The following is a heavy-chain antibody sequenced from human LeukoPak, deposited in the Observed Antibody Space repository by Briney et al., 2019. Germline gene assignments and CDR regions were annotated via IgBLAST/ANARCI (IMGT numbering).Heavy chain of an antibody. V-gene: IGHV3-48*04. CDR3: AREDDWNYEDY. CDR2: ISSSSNSI. D-gene: IGHD1-7*01. Sequence: GGSLRLSCASSGFTFSVHGMNWVRQAPGKGLEWVSYISSSSNSIYYADSVKGRFTISRENAKNSLYVQMNSLRAEDTAIYYCAREDDWNYEDYWGQGTLVTVSS. J-gene: IGHJ4*02. CDR1: GFTFSVHG.